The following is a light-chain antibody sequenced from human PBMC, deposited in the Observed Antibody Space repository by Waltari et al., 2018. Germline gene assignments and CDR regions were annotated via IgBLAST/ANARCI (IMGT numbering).Light chain of an antibody. V-gene: IGLV3-21*03. CDR2: DDD. J-gene: IGLJ3*02. CDR3: QVWDADGDHVV. CDR1: DIQTKT. Sequence: SYVLTQPPSVSVAPGKTAKITCGGTDIQTKTVPGYQQKPGRAPDFFVFDDDKRPSGIPERVSGSNSGSAATLTISRVEPGDEADYYCQVWDADGDHVVFGGGTRLTVL.